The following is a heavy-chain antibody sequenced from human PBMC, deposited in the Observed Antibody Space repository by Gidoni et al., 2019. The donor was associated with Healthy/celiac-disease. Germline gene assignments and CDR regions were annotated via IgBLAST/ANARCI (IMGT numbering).Heavy chain of an antibody. Sequence: QVQLQQWGAGLLKPSETLSLTCAVYGGSFSGYCWSWIRQPPGKGLEWIGEINHSGSTNYNPSLTSRVTISVDTSKNQFSLKLSSVTAADTAVYYCARGQAPIVVVPAAELHWFDPWGQGTLVTVSS. CDR3: ARGQAPIVVVPAAELHWFDP. D-gene: IGHD2-2*01. V-gene: IGHV4-34*01. CDR1: GGSFSGYC. CDR2: INHSGST. J-gene: IGHJ5*02.